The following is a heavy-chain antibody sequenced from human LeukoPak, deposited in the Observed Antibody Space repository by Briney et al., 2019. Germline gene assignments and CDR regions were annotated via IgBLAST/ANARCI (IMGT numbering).Heavy chain of an antibody. CDR2: ISGSGGST. CDR1: GFTFSSYA. V-gene: IGHV3-23*01. J-gene: IGHJ4*02. CDR3: AKVASGSYRTNPFDY. Sequence: GFLRLSCAASGFTFSSYAMSWVRQAPGKGLEWVSAISGSGGSTYYADSVKGRFTISRDNSKNTLYLQMNSLRAEDTAVYYCAKVASGSYRTNPFDYWGQGTLVTVSS. D-gene: IGHD1-26*01.